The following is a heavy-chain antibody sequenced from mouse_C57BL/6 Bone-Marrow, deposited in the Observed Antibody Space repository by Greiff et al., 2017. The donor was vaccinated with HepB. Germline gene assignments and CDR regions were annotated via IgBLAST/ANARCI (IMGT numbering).Heavy chain of an antibody. CDR2: ISSGGGYI. V-gene: IGHV5-9-1*02. CDR3: TRDGGWDYFDY. Sequence: EVMLVESGEGLVKPGGSLKLSCAASGFTFSSYAMSWVRQTPEKRLEWVAYISSGGGYIYYADTVKGRITISRDNARNTLYLQMSSLKSEDTAMYYCTRDGGWDYFDYWGQGTTLTVSS. D-gene: IGHD3-3*01. CDR1: GFTFSSYA. J-gene: IGHJ2*01.